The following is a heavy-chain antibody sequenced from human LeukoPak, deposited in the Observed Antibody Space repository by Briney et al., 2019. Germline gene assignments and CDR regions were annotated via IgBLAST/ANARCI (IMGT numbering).Heavy chain of an antibody. D-gene: IGHD3-22*01. CDR2: IYYSGST. Sequence: PSETLSLTCTVSGGSISSYYWSWIRQPPGKGLEWIGYIYYSGSTNYNPSLKSRVTISVDTSKNQFSLKLSSVTAADTAVYYCAREGAPYYYDSSGFDIWGQGTMVTVPS. V-gene: IGHV4-59*01. CDR3: AREGAPYYYDSSGFDI. CDR1: GGSISSYY. J-gene: IGHJ3*02.